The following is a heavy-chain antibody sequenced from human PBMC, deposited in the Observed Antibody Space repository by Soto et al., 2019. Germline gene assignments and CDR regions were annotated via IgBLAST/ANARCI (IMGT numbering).Heavy chain of an antibody. D-gene: IGHD6-19*01. CDR1: GFTFSNYA. V-gene: IGHV3-30-3*01. CDR3: AKGGRQWLVTSDFNY. Sequence: GGSLRLSCAASGFTFSNYAMYWVRQTPGKGLEWVALISYDGGNKYHADSVKGRFTISRDNSKNTLYLQMSSLRAEDTAVYYCAKGGRQWLVTSDFNYWGQGALVTVSS. J-gene: IGHJ4*02. CDR2: ISYDGGNK.